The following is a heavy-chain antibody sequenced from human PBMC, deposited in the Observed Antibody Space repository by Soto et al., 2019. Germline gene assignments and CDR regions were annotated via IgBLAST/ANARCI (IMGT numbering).Heavy chain of an antibody. J-gene: IGHJ6*02. D-gene: IGHD3-22*01. CDR1: GFTFSGSA. CDR2: IRSKANSYAT. CDR3: TSYYDSSGYYTYYYGMDV. V-gene: IGHV3-73*01. Sequence: PGGSLRLSCAASGFTFSGSAMHWVHQASGKGLEWVGRIRSKANSYATAYAASVKGRFTISRDDSKNTAYLQMNSLKTEDTAVYYCTSYYDSSGYYTYYYGMDVWGQGTTVTVSS.